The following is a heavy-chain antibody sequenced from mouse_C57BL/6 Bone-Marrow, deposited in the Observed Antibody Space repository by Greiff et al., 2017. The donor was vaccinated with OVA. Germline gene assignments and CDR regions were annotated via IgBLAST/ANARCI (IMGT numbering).Heavy chain of an antibody. CDR1: GYTFTNYW. D-gene: IGHD5-5*01. J-gene: IGHJ4*01. CDR3: ARGDYPYAMDY. CDR2: IYPGGGYT. V-gene: IGHV1-63*01. Sequence: VQLQQSGAELVRPGTSVKMSCKASGYTFTNYWIGWAKQRPGHGLEWIGDIYPGGGYTNYNEKFKGKATLTADKSSSTAYMQCSSLTSEDSAIYYCARGDYPYAMDYWGQGTSVTVSS.